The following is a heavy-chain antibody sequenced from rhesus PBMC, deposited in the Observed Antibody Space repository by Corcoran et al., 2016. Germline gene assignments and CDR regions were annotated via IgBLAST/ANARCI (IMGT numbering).Heavy chain of an antibody. Sequence: EVQLVESGGGLAKPGGSLRLSCAASGFTFSSYWMTWVRKAPGKGLELVSAINRGGCSTYYADSVQGRFTISRDNSKTTLSLQMSSLRAEDTAVYYCAKTGYYGSGYPAFDFWGQGLRVTVSS. CDR3: AKTGYYGSGYPAFDF. V-gene: IGHV3S25*01. CDR1: GFTFSSYW. J-gene: IGHJ3*01. D-gene: IGHD3-28*01. CDR2: INRGGCST.